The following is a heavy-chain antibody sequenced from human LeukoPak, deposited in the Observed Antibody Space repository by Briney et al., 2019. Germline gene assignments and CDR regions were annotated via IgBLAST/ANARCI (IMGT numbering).Heavy chain of an antibody. CDR1: GFTFSSYA. V-gene: IGHV3-30*04. CDR3: ARGRDGYNFGAAFDI. D-gene: IGHD5-24*01. J-gene: IGHJ3*02. Sequence: GGSLSLSCAASGFTFSSYAMHWVGQAPGRGLGWGAVISYDGSNKYYADSVKGRFTISRDNSKNTLYLQMNSLRAEDTAVYYCARGRDGYNFGAAFDIWGQGTMVTVSS. CDR2: ISYDGSNK.